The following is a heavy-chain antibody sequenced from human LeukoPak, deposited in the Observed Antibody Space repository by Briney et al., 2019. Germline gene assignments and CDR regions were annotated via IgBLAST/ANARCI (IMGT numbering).Heavy chain of an antibody. Sequence: ASVKVSFKSSGYTFPDYYIHWVRQAPGQGLEWIGWINPTNGGTNYVQKFQGRVTMTRDTSISTAYMELSRLRSDDTAMYYCTRANMVTATPGPFDTWGQGTMVTVSS. V-gene: IGHV1-2*02. J-gene: IGHJ3*02. D-gene: IGHD2-15*01. CDR1: GYTFPDYY. CDR3: TRANMVTATPGPFDT. CDR2: INPTNGGT.